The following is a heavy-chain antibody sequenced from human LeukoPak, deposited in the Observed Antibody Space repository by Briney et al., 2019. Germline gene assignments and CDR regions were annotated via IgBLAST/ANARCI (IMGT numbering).Heavy chain of an antibody. CDR3: AKPGLNWNYNFDY. Sequence: GRSLRLSCAASGFTFSSYGMHWVRQAPGKGLEWVAVISYDGSNKYYADSVKGRFTISRDNSKNTLYLQMNSLRAEDTAVYYCAKPGLNWNYNFDYWGQGTLVTVSS. CDR2: ISYDGSNK. D-gene: IGHD1-7*01. J-gene: IGHJ4*02. CDR1: GFTFSSYG. V-gene: IGHV3-30*18.